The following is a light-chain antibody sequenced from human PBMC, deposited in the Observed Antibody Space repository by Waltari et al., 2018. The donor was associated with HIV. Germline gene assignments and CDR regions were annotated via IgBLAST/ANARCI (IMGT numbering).Light chain of an antibody. Sequence: QSVLTQPPSASGTPGQRDTVSCYGSRANIGRDSVYWYQQPPATAPKLLSYRNNERPSGVPDRFSGSKSGTSASLAISGLRSEDEADYYCAAWDDTLSGPDFGTGTKVTVL. V-gene: IGLV1-47*01. CDR2: RNN. CDR3: AAWDDTLSGPD. J-gene: IGLJ1*01. CDR1: RANIGRDS.